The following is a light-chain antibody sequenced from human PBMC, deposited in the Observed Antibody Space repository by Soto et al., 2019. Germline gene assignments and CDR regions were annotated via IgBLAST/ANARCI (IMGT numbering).Light chain of an antibody. Sequence: DIQMTQSPCSLSASVGHRITLTCRASKSISSYLNWDQQKPGKAPKLLIYAASSLQSRVPSRVSGSGSGTAFTLPISSLQHEDFATYYCQQSYSNPQTFGQGTKVDIK. V-gene: IGKV1-39*01. CDR1: KSISSY. CDR2: AAS. CDR3: QQSYSNPQT. J-gene: IGKJ1*01.